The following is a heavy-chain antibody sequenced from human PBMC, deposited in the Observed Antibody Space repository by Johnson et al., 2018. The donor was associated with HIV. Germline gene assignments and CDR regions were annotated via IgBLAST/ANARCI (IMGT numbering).Heavy chain of an antibody. CDR2: ISYDGSNK. Sequence: QVQLVESGGGVVQPGGSLRLSCAASGFTFSSYGMHWVRQAPDKGLEWVAVISYDGSNKYYADSVKGRFTISRDNSKNTRYLQMNSLRVEDTAVYYCARDLGWLQSGDAFDIWGQGTMVTVSS. V-gene: IGHV3-30*19. CDR3: ARDLGWLQSGDAFDI. CDR1: GFTFSSYG. J-gene: IGHJ3*02. D-gene: IGHD5-24*01.